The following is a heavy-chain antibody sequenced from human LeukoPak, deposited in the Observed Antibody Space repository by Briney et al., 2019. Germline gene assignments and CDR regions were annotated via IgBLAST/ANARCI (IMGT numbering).Heavy chain of an antibody. CDR1: GYTFTSYY. V-gene: IGHV1-46*01. J-gene: IGHJ4*02. CDR2: INPSGGST. Sequence: ASVKVSCKASGYTFTSYYMHWVRQAPGQGLEWMGIINPSGGSTSYAQKFQDRVTMTRDTSTSTVYMELSSLRSEDTAVYYCARDQSRRAADYWGQGTLVTVSS. CDR3: ARDQSRRAADY.